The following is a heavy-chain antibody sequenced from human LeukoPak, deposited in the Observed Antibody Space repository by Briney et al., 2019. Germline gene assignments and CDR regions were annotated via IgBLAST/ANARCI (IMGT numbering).Heavy chain of an antibody. CDR2: ISSSSSYI. J-gene: IGHJ4*02. D-gene: IGHD6-13*01. CDR1: GFTFSSYS. Sequence: GGSLRLSCAASGFTFSSYSMNWVRQAPGKGLEWVSSISSSSSYIYYADSVKGRFTISRDNAKNSLYLQMNSLRAEDTAVYYCARDLLDSSSWYVFDYWGQGTLVTVSS. CDR3: ARDLLDSSSWYVFDY. V-gene: IGHV3-21*01.